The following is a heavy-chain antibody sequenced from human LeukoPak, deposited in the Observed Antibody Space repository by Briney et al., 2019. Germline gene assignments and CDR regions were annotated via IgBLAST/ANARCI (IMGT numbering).Heavy chain of an antibody. D-gene: IGHD6-19*01. V-gene: IGHV3-23*01. J-gene: IGHJ4*02. CDR2: IDGSGGST. CDR1: GFAFTTYA. Sequence: GGSLRLSCEASGFAFTTYAMTWVRQAPGKGLEWVSLIDGSGGSTNYANSVKDRFTISRDNSKNTLYLHMNSLRAEDTAVYYCAKDAGVAGRIRAFDYWGQGTLVTVSS. CDR3: AKDAGVAGRIRAFDY.